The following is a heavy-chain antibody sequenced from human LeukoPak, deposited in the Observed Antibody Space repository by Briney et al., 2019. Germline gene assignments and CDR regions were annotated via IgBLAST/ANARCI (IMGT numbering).Heavy chain of an antibody. CDR1: GYTFTGYY. Sequence: AAVKVSCKASGYTFTGYYMHWVRQAPGQGLEWMGWINTNSGGTNYVQKFQGRVTMTRDTSISTAYMELSRLRSDDTAVYYCARDRIAVAGGFDYWGQGTLVTVS. J-gene: IGHJ4*02. D-gene: IGHD6-19*01. CDR3: ARDRIAVAGGFDY. V-gene: IGHV1-2*02. CDR2: INTNSGGT.